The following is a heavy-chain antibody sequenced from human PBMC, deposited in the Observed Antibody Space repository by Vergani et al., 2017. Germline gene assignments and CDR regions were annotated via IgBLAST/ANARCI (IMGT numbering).Heavy chain of an antibody. Sequence: EVQLVESGGGLIQPGGSLRLSCAASGFTVSSNYMSWVRQAPGKGLEWVSVIYSGGSTYYADSVKGRFTISRDNSKNTLYRKMNSLRAEDTAVYYCASGVYYDFWSCYYTNYYYGMDVWGQGTTVTVSS. J-gene: IGHJ6*02. CDR3: ASGVYYDFWSCYYTNYYYGMDV. CDR1: GFTVSSNY. V-gene: IGHV3-53*01. D-gene: IGHD3-3*01. CDR2: IYSGGST.